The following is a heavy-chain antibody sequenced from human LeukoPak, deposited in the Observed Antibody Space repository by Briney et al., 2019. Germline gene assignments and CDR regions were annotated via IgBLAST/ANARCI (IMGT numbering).Heavy chain of an antibody. Sequence: GEPLKISCKGSGYSFTNYWIAWVRQMPGKGLEWMGIIYPGDSDTRYSPSFQGQVTISADKSFSTAYLQWSSLKASDSAMYYCARQDGSAWYHFDYWAQGTLVTVSS. CDR1: GYSFTNYW. V-gene: IGHV5-51*01. J-gene: IGHJ4*02. CDR3: ARQDGSAWYHFDY. D-gene: IGHD6-19*01. CDR2: IYPGDSDT.